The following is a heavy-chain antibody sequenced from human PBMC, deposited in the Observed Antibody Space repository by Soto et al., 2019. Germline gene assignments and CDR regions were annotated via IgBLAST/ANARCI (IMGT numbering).Heavy chain of an antibody. CDR2: IYPGDSDT. CDR1: GYSFTSYW. D-gene: IGHD3-22*01. V-gene: IGHV5-51*01. J-gene: IGHJ3*02. Sequence: GESLKISCKGSGYSFTSYWIGWVCQMPGKGLEWMGIIYPGDSDTRYSPSFQGQVTISADKSISTAYLQWSSLKAPDTAMYYCARGHYYDSSGYYYSNDAFDIWGQGTMVTVSS. CDR3: ARGHYYDSSGYYYSNDAFDI.